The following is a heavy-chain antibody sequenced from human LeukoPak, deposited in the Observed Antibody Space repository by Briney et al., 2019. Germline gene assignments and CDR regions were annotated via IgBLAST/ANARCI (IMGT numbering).Heavy chain of an antibody. D-gene: IGHD1-26*01. Sequence: PGGSLRLSCAASGFTFSDCWIHWVRQAPGKGLVWVSGISSDGSRPRYADSVNGRFTISRDNAKNTLYLQMNSLRAEDTAVYFCVRDGQGSTPLDYWGQGTLVTVSS. CDR1: GFTFSDCW. J-gene: IGHJ4*02. CDR2: ISSDGSRP. V-gene: IGHV3-74*01. CDR3: VRDGQGSTPLDY.